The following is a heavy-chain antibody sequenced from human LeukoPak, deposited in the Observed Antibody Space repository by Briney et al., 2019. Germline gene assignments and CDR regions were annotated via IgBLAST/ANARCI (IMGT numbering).Heavy chain of an antibody. CDR2: IYHGGST. CDR3: ARRSTGNYNWFDP. Sequence: PSETLSLTCAVSGASISSGDYSWSWIRQPPGMGLEWIGYIYHGGSTYYNPSLNSRVTISIDTSKNHFSLELSSVTAADTAVYFCARRSTGNYNWFDPWGRGSLVTVSS. D-gene: IGHD1-1*01. V-gene: IGHV4-30-2*01. CDR1: GASISSGDYS. J-gene: IGHJ5*02.